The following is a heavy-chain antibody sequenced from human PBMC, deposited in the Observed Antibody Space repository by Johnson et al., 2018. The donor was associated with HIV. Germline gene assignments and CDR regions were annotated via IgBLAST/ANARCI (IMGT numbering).Heavy chain of an antibody. Sequence: VQLVESGGGVAQPGWSLRLSCVASGFTFSSYGMHWVRQAPGKGLEWVSYISISGSTIYYADSVKGRFTISRDNAKNSLYLQMNSLRAEDTAVYYCARDRTSQRWELLPDDAFDIWGQGTMVTVSS. CDR3: ARDRTSQRWELLPDDAFDI. J-gene: IGHJ3*02. D-gene: IGHD1-26*01. V-gene: IGHV3-48*04. CDR2: ISISGSTI. CDR1: GFTFSSYG.